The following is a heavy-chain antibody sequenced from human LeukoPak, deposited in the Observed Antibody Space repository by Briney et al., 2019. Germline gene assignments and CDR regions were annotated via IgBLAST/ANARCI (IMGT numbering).Heavy chain of an antibody. CDR3: AKAPGRRMIVDDFAFDI. V-gene: IGHV3-23*01. CDR2: ISGSGGST. D-gene: IGHD3-22*01. J-gene: IGHJ3*02. CDR1: GFTFSSYG. Sequence: SGGSLRLSCAASGFTFSSYGMSWVRQAPGKGLEWVSAISGSGGSTYYADSVKGRFTISRDNSKNMLYLQMNSLRAEDTAVYYCAKAPGRRMIVDDFAFDIWGQGTMVTVSS.